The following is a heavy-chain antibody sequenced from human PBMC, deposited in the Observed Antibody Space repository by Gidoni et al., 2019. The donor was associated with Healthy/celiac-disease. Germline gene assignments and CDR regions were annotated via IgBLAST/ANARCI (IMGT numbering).Heavy chain of an antibody. D-gene: IGHD2-21*01. CDR1: GGSIVSGGYY. Sequence: QVQLQEPGPGLVKPSQTLSLTCTVPGGSIVSGGYYWGWIRPHPGKGLELIGYIYYSGSTYTTPALQGRVTISVDTSKHPFSLELGSVAAGGAAGYYFAGGSLGVVAPGYFQHWGQGTLVTVSS. CDR2: IYYSGST. V-gene: IGHV4-31*03. J-gene: IGHJ1*01. CDR3: AGGSLGVVAPGYFQH.